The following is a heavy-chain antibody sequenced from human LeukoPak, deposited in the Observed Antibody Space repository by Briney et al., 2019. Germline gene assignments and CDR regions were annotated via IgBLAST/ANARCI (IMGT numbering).Heavy chain of an antibody. J-gene: IGHJ6*03. CDR2: ISYDGSNK. V-gene: IGHV3-30*19. D-gene: IGHD3-3*01. CDR3: ARDQVSIFGVVIGYMDV. Sequence: GRSLRLSCAASGFTFSSYGMHWVRQAPGKGLEWVAVISYDGSNKYYADSVKGRFTISRDNSKNTLYLQMNSLRAEDTAVYYCARDQVSIFGVVIGYMDVWGKGTTVTVSS. CDR1: GFTFSSYG.